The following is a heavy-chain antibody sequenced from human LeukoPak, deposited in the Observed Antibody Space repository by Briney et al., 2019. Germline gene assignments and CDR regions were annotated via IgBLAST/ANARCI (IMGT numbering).Heavy chain of an antibody. CDR1: GFIFNNYG. D-gene: IGHD3-22*01. Sequence: GGSLRLSCTASGFIFNNYGMSWVRQAPGKGLEWVSGINWNSVRVGYADSVKGRFTISRDNAKSSLYLQMNSLRAEDTAFYYCARLRNYDSSGYYFEIDYWGQGTLVTVSS. CDR3: ARLRNYDSSGYYFEIDY. J-gene: IGHJ4*02. CDR2: INWNSVRV. V-gene: IGHV3-20*04.